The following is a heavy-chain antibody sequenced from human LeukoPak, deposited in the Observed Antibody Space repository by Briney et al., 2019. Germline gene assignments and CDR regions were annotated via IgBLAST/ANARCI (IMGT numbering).Heavy chain of an antibody. CDR3: AREINNYGMDV. J-gene: IGHJ6*02. V-gene: IGHV3-33*01. CDR1: GLTFITYG. Sequence: GGSLRLSCEASGLTFITYGMHWVRQAPGKGLEWVALIWYDGSSKYYADSVMGRFTISRDNSKNTVYLQMNSLRAEDTAVYYCAREINNYGMDVWGQGTTVTVSS. CDR2: IWYDGSSK.